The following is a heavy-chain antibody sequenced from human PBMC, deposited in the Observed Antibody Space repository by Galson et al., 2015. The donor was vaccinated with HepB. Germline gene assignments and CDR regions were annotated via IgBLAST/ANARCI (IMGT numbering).Heavy chain of an antibody. CDR3: ARLLWLPYNWFDP. CDR2: IKQDGSEK. D-gene: IGHD3-10*01. J-gene: IGHJ5*02. CDR1: GFTFSSYW. Sequence: SLRLSCAASGFTFSSYWMSWVRQAPGKGLEWVANIKQDGSEKYYVDSVKGRFTISRDNAKNSLYLQMNSLRAEDTAVYYCARLLWLPYNWFDPWGQGTLVTVSS. V-gene: IGHV3-7*03.